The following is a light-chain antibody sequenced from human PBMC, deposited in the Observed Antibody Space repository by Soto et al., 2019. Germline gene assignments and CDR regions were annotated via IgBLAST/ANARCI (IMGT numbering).Light chain of an antibody. CDR2: GAS. CDR1: QSFSSSY. Sequence: DIVLTQSPFTVSLSPRALATFSCSASQSFSSSYLAWYQQKPGQPPRLLIYGASSRATGIPDRFSGSGSGTDFTLTISRLEPEDFAVFYCQHYDSLPITFGQGTRLEIK. CDR3: QHYDSLPIT. J-gene: IGKJ5*01. V-gene: IGKV3-20*01.